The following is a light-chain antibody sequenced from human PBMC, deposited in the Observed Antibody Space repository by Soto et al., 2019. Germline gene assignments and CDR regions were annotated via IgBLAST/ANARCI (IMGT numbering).Light chain of an antibody. CDR1: QSVNSN. V-gene: IGKV3-15*01. CDR2: GAS. CDR3: QQYNNWPLT. Sequence: EIAMTQSPATLSVSPGERATLSCRASQSVNSNLAWYQQKPGQAPRLPIYGASTRATGIPARFSGSGSGTEFTVTISSLQSEDFAVYYCQQYNNWPLTFGGGTEVLIK. J-gene: IGKJ4*01.